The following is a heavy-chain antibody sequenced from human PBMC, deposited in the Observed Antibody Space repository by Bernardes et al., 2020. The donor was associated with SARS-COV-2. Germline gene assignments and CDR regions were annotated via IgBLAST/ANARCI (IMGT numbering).Heavy chain of an antibody. CDR3: ARDLGYCTNGVCSP. CDR1: GFTFNNYW. D-gene: IGHD2-8*01. Sequence: GSLRLSCEASGFTFNNYWMHWVRQAPGKGLVWVSRINPDGSSTNYADSVKGRFTISRDNAKNTLFLQMSSLRAEDTAMYYCARDLGYCTNGVCSPWGQGTLVTVSS. J-gene: IGHJ5*02. V-gene: IGHV3-74*01. CDR2: INPDGSST.